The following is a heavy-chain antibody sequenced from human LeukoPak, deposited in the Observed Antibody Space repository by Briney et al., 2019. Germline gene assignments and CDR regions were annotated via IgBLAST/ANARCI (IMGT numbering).Heavy chain of an antibody. CDR2: ISYDGSNK. Sequence: ERSLTLSCAASGFTFSNYGMHWVRQAPGKGLEWVAVISYDGSNKYYADSVKGRFTFSRDNSKNTLYLQMSSLRAEDTAVYYCAKEKGIYCSSIDCSPGMDVWGQGTTVTVSS. CDR1: GFTFSNYG. CDR3: AKEKGIYCSSIDCSPGMDV. J-gene: IGHJ6*02. V-gene: IGHV3-30*18. D-gene: IGHD2-2*01.